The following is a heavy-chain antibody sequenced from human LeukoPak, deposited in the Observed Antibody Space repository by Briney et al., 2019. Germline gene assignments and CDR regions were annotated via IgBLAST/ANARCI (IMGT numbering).Heavy chain of an antibody. CDR3: ARSHYYDSSGYYYYYYGMDV. CDR2: INSDGSST. J-gene: IGHJ6*02. V-gene: IGHV3-74*01. D-gene: IGHD3-22*01. CDR1: GFTFSSYW. Sequence: GGSLRLSCAASGFTFSSYWVHWVRQAPGKGLVWVSRINSDGSSTRYADSVKGRFTISRDNAKNTLYLQMNSLRAEDTAVYYCARSHYYDSSGYYYYYYGMDVWGQGTTVTVSS.